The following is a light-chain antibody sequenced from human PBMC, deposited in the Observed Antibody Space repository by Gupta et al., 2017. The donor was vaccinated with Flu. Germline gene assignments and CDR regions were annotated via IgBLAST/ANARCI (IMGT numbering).Light chain of an antibody. J-gene: IGLJ2*01. CDR2: EVN. CDR3: SAYEDRNNVI. V-gene: IGLV2-8*01. Sequence: QSALTQPPSASGSPGQSVTISCTGTSRDVGGYNCVSWYQQHPGKAPKRMIYEVNKRPSGVPDRFSGSNSGNTASLTVSGPQAEDEADYYCSAYEDRNNVIFGGGTKLTVL. CDR1: SRDVGGYNC.